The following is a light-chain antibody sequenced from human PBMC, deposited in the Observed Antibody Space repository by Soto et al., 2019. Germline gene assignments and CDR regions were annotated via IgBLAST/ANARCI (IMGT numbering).Light chain of an antibody. J-gene: IGKJ1*01. CDR2: TSS. V-gene: IGKV1-39*01. CDR3: QQSYSTPPT. CDR1: QSIGRN. Sequence: DIQVTQSPASLSASVGDRVTISCRASQSIGRNLNWYQQKPGKAPTLLIFTSSSVQSGVPSRFSGSGSGTDFILTISSLQPEDFATYYCQQSYSTPPTFGQGTKVDIK.